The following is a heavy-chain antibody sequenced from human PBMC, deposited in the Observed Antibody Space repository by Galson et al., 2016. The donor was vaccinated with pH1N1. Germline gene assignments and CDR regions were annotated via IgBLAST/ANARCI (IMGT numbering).Heavy chain of an antibody. CDR2: ISWDGGGT. D-gene: IGHD6-19*01. CDR3: VKDGFAVAAAYYYYMDV. CDR1: GFTFDDYA. V-gene: IGHV3-43D*04. Sequence: SLRLSCAASGFTFDDYAMHWVRQAPGKGLEWVSLISWDGGGTSYADSVKGRFIISRDNTKNSLYLQMNSLRTEDTALYYCVKDGFAVAAAYYYYMDVWGKGTTVTVSS. J-gene: IGHJ6*03.